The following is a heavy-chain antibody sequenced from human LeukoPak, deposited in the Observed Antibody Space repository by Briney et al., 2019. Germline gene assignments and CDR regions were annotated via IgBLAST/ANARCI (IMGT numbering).Heavy chain of an antibody. CDR1: GGSISSSSYY. Sequence: PSETLSLTCTVSGGSISSSSYYWGWIRQSPGKGLEWIGNTHYSGSTQYDPSLKSRVTISVDTSKNQFSLKLSSVTAADTAVYYCAGILTGYFDYWGQGTLVTVSS. CDR3: AGILTGYFDY. J-gene: IGHJ4*02. CDR2: THYSGST. V-gene: IGHV4-39*01. D-gene: IGHD3-9*01.